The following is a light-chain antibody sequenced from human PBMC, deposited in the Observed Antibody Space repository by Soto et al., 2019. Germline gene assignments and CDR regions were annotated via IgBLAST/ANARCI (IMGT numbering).Light chain of an antibody. CDR1: QNVVTN. J-gene: IGKJ4*01. Sequence: EIVVTQSPAILSVSPGERVTLSCRASQNVVTNLAWYQQRLAQAPRLLIYGASARATGVPARFSGSGSGTEFFLTISSLQSEDFAVYYCQHYNNWLGTFGGGTKVEIK. CDR2: GAS. CDR3: QHYNNWLGT. V-gene: IGKV3-15*01.